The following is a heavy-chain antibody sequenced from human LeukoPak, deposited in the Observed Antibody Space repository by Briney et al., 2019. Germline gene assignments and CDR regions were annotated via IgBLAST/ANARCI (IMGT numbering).Heavy chain of an antibody. CDR1: GFTFSSYK. J-gene: IGHJ4*02. D-gene: IGHD6-13*01. V-gene: IGHV3-21*04. Sequence: GGSLRLSCAASGFTFSSYKMNWVRQAPGKGLEWVSSIGGFSTFIYYADSLKGRFTISRDNAKNSLYLQMNSLRAEDAAVYYCAKDGYSSIPGFHFEYWGQGTPVTVSS. CDR3: AKDGYSSIPGFHFEY. CDR2: IGGFSTFI.